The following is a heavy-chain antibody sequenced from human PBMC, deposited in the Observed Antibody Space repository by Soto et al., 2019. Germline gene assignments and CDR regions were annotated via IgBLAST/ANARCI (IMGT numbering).Heavy chain of an antibody. D-gene: IGHD3-3*02. J-gene: IGHJ5*02. CDR3: ASPKIAFYNWFDP. CDR1: GGSISSSSYY. Sequence: TSETLSLTCTVSGGSISSSSYYWGWIRQPPGKGLEWIGSIYYIGSTYYNPSLKSRVTISVDTSKNQFSLKLSSVTAADTAVYYCASPKIAFYNWFDPWGQGTLVTVSS. CDR2: IYYIGST. V-gene: IGHV4-39*01.